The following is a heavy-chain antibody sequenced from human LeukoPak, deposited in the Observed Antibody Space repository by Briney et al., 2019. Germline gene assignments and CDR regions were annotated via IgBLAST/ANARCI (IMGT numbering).Heavy chain of an antibody. J-gene: IGHJ5*01. CDR3: ARVLTYFDL. Sequence: GVSLRLSRAGSGFTFSAYWMLWVRQGPGKGLVWVARITHEGGDANYADSVKGRFTISRDNANKVLYLEMNSLTADDTGVYYCARVLTYFDLWGQGTLVTVSS. CDR2: ITHEGGDA. V-gene: IGHV3-74*01. CDR1: GFTFSAYW.